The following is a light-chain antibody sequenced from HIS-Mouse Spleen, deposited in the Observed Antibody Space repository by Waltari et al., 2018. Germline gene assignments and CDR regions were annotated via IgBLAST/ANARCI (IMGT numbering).Light chain of an antibody. J-gene: IGKJ1*01. CDR3: MQALQTWT. CDR2: LGS. V-gene: IGKV2-28*01. Sequence: DIVMTQSPLFLPVTPGEPASMSCRASQSLLHSNGYNYLDWYLQEPGQSPQLLIYLGSNRASGVPDRFSGSGSGTDFTLKISRVEAEDVGVYYCMQALQTWTFGQGTKVEIK. CDR1: QSLLHSNGYNY.